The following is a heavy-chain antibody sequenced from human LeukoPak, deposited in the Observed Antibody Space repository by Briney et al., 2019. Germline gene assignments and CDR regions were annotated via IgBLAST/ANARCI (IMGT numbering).Heavy chain of an antibody. Sequence: GGSLRLSCAASGFSVSSNYISWVRQAPGKGLEWVSVIYSGGSTKYADSVKARFTISRDNSKNTVYLQMNSLRVEDTAVYYCARATLDNWGQGTLVTVSS. CDR3: ARATLDN. J-gene: IGHJ4*02. CDR2: IYSGGST. CDR1: GFSVSSNY. V-gene: IGHV3-53*01.